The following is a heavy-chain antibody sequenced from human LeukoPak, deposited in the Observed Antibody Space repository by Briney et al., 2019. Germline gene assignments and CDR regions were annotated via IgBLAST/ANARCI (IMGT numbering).Heavy chain of an antibody. CDR2: INTNGDTT. J-gene: IGHJ4*02. CDR1: GFTFSSYA. CDR3: ATTKRGLYFDY. Sequence: PGGSLRLSCAASGFTFSSYAMHWVRQAPGKGLEFVSGINTNGDTTYYANSVKGRFTIFRDNSKNTLYLQMGSLRPEDMAVYYCATTKRGLYFDYWGQGTLVTVSS. D-gene: IGHD1-14*01. V-gene: IGHV3-64*01.